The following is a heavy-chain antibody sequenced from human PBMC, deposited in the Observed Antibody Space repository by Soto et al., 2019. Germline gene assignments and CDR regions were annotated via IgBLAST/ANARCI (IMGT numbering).Heavy chain of an antibody. CDR1: GITFSDYC. V-gene: IGHV3-23*01. J-gene: IGHJ6*02. CDR3: AKDPPWPVGPIAMDV. Sequence: LRLSCAASGITFSDYCMNWVRQATWTGLEWVSTFSGSGGNIYYGESVKGRFTISRDDPKNTLYLDMNSLRVEDTAVYYCAKDPPWPVGPIAMDVWGQGTTVTVSS. CDR2: FSGSGGNI. D-gene: IGHD2-2*01.